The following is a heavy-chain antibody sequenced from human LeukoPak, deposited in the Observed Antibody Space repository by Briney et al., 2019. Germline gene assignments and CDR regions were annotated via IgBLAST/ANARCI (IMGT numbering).Heavy chain of an antibody. J-gene: IGHJ4*02. Sequence: GGSLRLSCAASGFTFSSYAMSWVRQAPGKGLEWVSAISGSGGSTYYADSVKGRFTISRDNSKNTLYLQMNSLRAEDTAVYYCAGYYYDSSGYFREVDYWGQGTLVTVSS. D-gene: IGHD3-22*01. CDR2: ISGSGGST. V-gene: IGHV3-23*01. CDR3: AGYYYDSSGYFREVDY. CDR1: GFTFSSYA.